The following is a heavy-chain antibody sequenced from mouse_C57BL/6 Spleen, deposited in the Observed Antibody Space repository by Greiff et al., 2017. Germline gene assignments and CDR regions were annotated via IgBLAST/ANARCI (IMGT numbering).Heavy chain of an antibody. V-gene: IGHV1-64*01. CDR1: GYTFTSYW. CDR2: IHPNSGSA. CDR3: AREEGPWFAD. Sequence: QVQLQQPGAELVKPGASVKLSCKASGYTFTSYWMHWVKQRPGQGLEWIGMIHPNSGSANYNERFKSKATLTVDKSSSTAYMQLSSLTSEDSAVYYCAREEGPWFADWGQGTLVTGSA. J-gene: IGHJ3*01. D-gene: IGHD3-3*01.